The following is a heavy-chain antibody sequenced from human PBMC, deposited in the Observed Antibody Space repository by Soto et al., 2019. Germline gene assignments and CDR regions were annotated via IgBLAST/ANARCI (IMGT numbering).Heavy chain of an antibody. CDR2: IYHSGTT. Sequence: WVRQSPGRGLEWIGEIYHSGTTNYSPSLKSRVNIAVDMPTNHLSLTLISVTAADTAVYYCAVTATAGSGYWGKVILVTVSS. V-gene: IGHV4-4*02. J-gene: IGHJ4*02. CDR3: AVTATAGSGY. D-gene: IGHD4-4*01.